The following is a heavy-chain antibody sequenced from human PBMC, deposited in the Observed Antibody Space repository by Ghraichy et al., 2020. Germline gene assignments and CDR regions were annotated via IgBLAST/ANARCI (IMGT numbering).Heavy chain of an antibody. V-gene: IGHV3-23*01. CDR2: IVGFGGST. Sequence: GGSLRLSCVASGFTFKNFAMSWVRQVPGKGLEWVSSIVGFGGSTFYAESAKGRFTISRDNSKNTLYLEMNSLSVEDTAVYFCAKGRSTTNHYDYWGQGTLVTVSS. D-gene: IGHD2/OR15-2a*01. CDR3: AKGRSTTNHYDY. J-gene: IGHJ4*02. CDR1: GFTFKNFA.